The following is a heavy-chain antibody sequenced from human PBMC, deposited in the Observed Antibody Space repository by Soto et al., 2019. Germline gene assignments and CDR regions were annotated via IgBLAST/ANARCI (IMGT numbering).Heavy chain of an antibody. CDR1: GFTFSSYS. Sequence: EVQLVESGGGLVQPGESLRLSCAASGFTFSSYSMNWVRQAPGKGLEWVSYISSSSSTIYYADSVKGRFTISRDNAKNSLYLQMNSLRAEDTAVYYCARGDGGSSSSGGDYWGQGTLVTVSS. D-gene: IGHD6-6*01. J-gene: IGHJ4*02. CDR3: ARGDGGSSSSGGDY. V-gene: IGHV3-48*01. CDR2: ISSSSSTI.